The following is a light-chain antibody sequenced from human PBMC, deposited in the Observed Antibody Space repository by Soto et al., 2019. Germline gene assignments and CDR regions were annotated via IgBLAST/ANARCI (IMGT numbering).Light chain of an antibody. CDR3: EAWDGSLNVVL. J-gene: IGLJ2*01. V-gene: IGLV1-44*01. Sequence: QSVLTQPPSASGTPGQRVTISCSGGNSNIGTNTVNWYQHLPGSAPKLLIYSYNQRPSGVPDRFSGSKSGTSASLAISGLQPDDEADYYCEAWDGSLNVVLFGGGTQLTV. CDR1: NSNIGTNT. CDR2: SYN.